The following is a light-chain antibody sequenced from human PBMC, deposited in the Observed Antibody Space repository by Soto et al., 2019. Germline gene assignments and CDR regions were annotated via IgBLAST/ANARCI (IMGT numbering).Light chain of an antibody. V-gene: IGLV2-14*01. Sequence: QSALTQPASVSGSPGQSITISCTGTSSDVGGYDYVSWYQQYPGKAPKFMIYEVTNRPSGVSHRFSGSKSGNTASLTISGLQDEDEADYYCTSYTTNSTYVFGTGTKLTVL. CDR2: EVT. J-gene: IGLJ1*01. CDR1: SSDVGGYDY. CDR3: TSYTTNSTYV.